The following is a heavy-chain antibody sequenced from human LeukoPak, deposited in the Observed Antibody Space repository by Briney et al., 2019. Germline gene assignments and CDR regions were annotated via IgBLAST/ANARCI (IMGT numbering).Heavy chain of an antibody. J-gene: IGHJ4*02. CDR3: ARGVLVGATKWGIGY. D-gene: IGHD1-26*01. Sequence: GASVKVSCKASGYTFTGYYMHWVRQAPGQGLEWMGWINPNSGGTNYAQKFQGRVTMTRDTSISTAYMELSRLRSDDTAVYYCARGVLVGATKWGIGYWGQGTLVTVSS. CDR1: GYTFTGYY. V-gene: IGHV1-2*02. CDR2: INPNSGGT.